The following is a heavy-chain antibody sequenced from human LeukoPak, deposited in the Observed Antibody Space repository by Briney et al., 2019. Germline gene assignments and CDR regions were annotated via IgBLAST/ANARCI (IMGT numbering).Heavy chain of an antibody. CDR1: GGSVTSGNYY. J-gene: IGHJ4*02. V-gene: IGHV4-61*02. CDR2: IYTNGGA. Sequence: SGTLSLTCTVSGGSVTSGNYYWNWIRQPAGKGLEWIGRIYTNGGASYNPSLKSRVTISIDASKNQFSLKLSSVTAADTAVYYCAREPPGYWGQGILVTVSS. CDR3: AREPPGY.